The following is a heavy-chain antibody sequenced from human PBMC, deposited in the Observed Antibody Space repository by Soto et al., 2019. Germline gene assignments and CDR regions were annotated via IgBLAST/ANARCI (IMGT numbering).Heavy chain of an antibody. J-gene: IGHJ3*01. Sequence: EVQLVESWGGLVQPGGSLRLSCADSGFSFSTYWMHWVRQGPGKGLVWVSRISPDGSSTNYADSVRGRFTISRDNAKNTLYMQMNSLRAEDTAIYYCARSPGGYYIDWGQGTMVTVA. CDR2: ISPDGSST. CDR3: ARSPGGYYID. CDR1: GFSFSTYW. V-gene: IGHV3-74*01. D-gene: IGHD1-26*01.